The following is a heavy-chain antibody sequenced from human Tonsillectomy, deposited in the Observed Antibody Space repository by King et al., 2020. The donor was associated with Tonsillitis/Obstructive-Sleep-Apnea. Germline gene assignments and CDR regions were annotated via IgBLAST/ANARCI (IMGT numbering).Heavy chain of an antibody. J-gene: IGHJ4*02. D-gene: IGHD6-13*01. CDR1: GFTFSSYG. CDR2: ISYDGSKI. V-gene: IGHV3-30*18. CDR3: AKDRSSSWTFDY. Sequence: VQLVQSGGGVVQPGRSLRLSCAASGFTFSSYGMHWVRQAPGKGLEWVAIISYDGSKIYYADSVKGRFTISRDSSKNTLYLQMNSLRGEDTAVYYCAKDRSSSWTFDYWGQGTLVTVSS.